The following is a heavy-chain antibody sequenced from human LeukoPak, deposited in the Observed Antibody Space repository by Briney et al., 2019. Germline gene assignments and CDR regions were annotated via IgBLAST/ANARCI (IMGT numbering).Heavy chain of an antibody. CDR2: VIPILGIA. CDR1: GGTFSSYA. J-gene: IGHJ4*02. CDR3: ASVPGRIYYDYVWGSPDY. D-gene: IGHD3-16*01. Sequence: SVKVSCKASGGTFSSYAISWVRQAPGQGLEWMGRVIPILGIANYAQKFQGRVTITADKSTSTAYMELSSLRSEDTAVYYCASVPGRIYYDYVWGSPDYWGQGTLVTVSS. V-gene: IGHV1-69*04.